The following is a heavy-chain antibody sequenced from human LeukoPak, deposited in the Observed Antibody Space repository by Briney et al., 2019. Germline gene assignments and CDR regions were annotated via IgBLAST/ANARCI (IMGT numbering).Heavy chain of an antibody. V-gene: IGHV3-7*01. CDR2: IKQDGSEK. J-gene: IGHJ4*02. D-gene: IGHD4-17*01. Sequence: GGSLRLSCAASGFTSSSYWMSWVRQAPGKGLEWVANIKQDGSEKYYVDSVKDRFTISRDNAKNSLYLQMNSLRAEDTAVYYCARLRDYGDYTDYWGQGTLVTVSS. CDR3: ARLRDYGDYTDY. CDR1: GFTSSSYW.